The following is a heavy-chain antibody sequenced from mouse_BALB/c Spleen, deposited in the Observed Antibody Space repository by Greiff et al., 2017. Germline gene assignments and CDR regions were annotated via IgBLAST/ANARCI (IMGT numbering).Heavy chain of an antibody. CDR3: ARGITADY. V-gene: IGHV1S135*01. D-gene: IGHD2-4*01. CDR1: GYSFTSYY. J-gene: IGHJ2*01. Sequence: SGPELMKPGASVKISCKASGYSFTSYYMHWVKQSHGKSLEWIGYIDPFNGGTSYNQKFKGKATLTVDKSSSTAYMHLSSLTSEDSAVYYCARGITADYWGQGTTLTVSS. CDR2: IDPFNGGT.